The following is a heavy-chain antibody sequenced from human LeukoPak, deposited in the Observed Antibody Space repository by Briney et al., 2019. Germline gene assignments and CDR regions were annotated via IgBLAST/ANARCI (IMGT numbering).Heavy chain of an antibody. CDR1: GYTFTGYY. V-gene: IGHV1-2*02. J-gene: IGHJ4*02. CDR3: ARDSSSIYSPDYLDY. CDR2: LDPNSGGT. D-gene: IGHD4-11*01. Sequence: ASVKVSCKASGYTFTGYYLHWVRQAPEQGLEWMGWLDPNSGGTKYAQKFQGRVTMTRDTSISTAYMELSRLRSDDTAVYYCARDSSSIYSPDYLDYWGQGTLVTVSS.